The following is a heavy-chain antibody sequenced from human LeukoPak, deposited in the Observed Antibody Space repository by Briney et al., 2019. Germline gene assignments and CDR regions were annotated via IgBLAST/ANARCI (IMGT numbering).Heavy chain of an antibody. CDR2: INEDGSEK. D-gene: IGHD2-8*01. J-gene: IGHJ4*02. CDR1: GFTFSRYW. Sequence: PGGSLRLSCAASGFTFSRYWMDWVRQAPEKGLEWVANINEDGSEKYYMDSVKGRFTISRDNAKNSLYLQMNSLRAEDTAVYFCATRNAFDYWGQGILVTVSS. CDR3: ATRNAFDY. V-gene: IGHV3-7*01.